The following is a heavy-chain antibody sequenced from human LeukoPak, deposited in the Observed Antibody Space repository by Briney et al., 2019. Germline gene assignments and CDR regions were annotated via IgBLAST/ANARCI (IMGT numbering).Heavy chain of an antibody. CDR1: GFTFSSYS. D-gene: IGHD5-24*01. V-gene: IGHV3-21*01. CDR2: ISSSSSYI. J-gene: IGHJ4*02. Sequence: TGGSLRLSCAASGFTFSSYSMNWVRQAPGKGLEWVSSISSSSSYIYYADSVKGRFIISRDNAKNSLYLQMNSLRAEDTAVYYCARESEMATALDYWGQGTLVTVSS. CDR3: ARESEMATALDY.